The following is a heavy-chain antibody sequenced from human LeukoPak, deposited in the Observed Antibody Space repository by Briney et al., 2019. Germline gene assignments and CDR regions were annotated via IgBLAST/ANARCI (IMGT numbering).Heavy chain of an antibody. J-gene: IGHJ5*02. CDR1: GGSISSYY. CDR3: ARERESQWLVRGFGFDP. V-gene: IGHV4-59*01. CDR2: IYYSGST. Sequence: PSETLSLTCTVSGGSISSYYWSWIRQPPGKGLEWIGYIYYSGSTNYNPSLKSRVTISVDTSKNQFSLKLSSVTAADTAVYYCARERESQWLVRGFGFDPWGQGTLVTVSS. D-gene: IGHD6-19*01.